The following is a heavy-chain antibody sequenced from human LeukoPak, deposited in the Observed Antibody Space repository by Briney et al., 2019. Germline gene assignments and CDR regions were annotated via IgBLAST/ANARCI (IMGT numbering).Heavy chain of an antibody. Sequence: PSETLSLTCSLSGGSISSSSYYWAWIRQPPGKGLEWIGSIYYSGNTYYSPSLKSRVTISVDKSKNQFSLKLSSVTAADTAVYYCARGLRGWLAYWGQGTLVTVSS. V-gene: IGHV4-39*07. D-gene: IGHD6-19*01. J-gene: IGHJ4*02. CDR1: GGSISSSSYY. CDR3: ARGLRGWLAY. CDR2: IYYSGNT.